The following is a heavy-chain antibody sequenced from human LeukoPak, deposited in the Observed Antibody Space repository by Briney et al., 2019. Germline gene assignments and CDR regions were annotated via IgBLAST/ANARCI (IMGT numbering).Heavy chain of an antibody. Sequence: GESLKISCKASGYSFTSYWIGWVRQMPGKGLEWMGSFYPGDSDTRYSPSFQGQVTISADKSINHAYLQWSSLKASDTAIYYCARRGDYEFDYWGQGTLVTVSS. CDR3: ARRGDYEFDY. CDR1: GYSFTSYW. CDR2: FYPGDSDT. J-gene: IGHJ4*02. D-gene: IGHD4-17*01. V-gene: IGHV5-51*01.